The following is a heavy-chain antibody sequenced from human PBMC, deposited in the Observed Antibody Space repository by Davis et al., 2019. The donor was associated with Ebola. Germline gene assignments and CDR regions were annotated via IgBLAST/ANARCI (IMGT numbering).Heavy chain of an antibody. CDR3: AKDDDYIWGSYRSDAFDI. V-gene: IGHV3-21*04. CDR1: GFTFSSYS. D-gene: IGHD3-16*02. Sequence: GESLKISCAASGFTFSSYSMNWVRQAPGKGLEWVSSISSSSSYIYYADSVKGRFTISRDNAKNSLYLQMNSLRAEDTALYYCAKDDDYIWGSYRSDAFDIWGQGTMVTVSS. J-gene: IGHJ3*02. CDR2: ISSSSSYI.